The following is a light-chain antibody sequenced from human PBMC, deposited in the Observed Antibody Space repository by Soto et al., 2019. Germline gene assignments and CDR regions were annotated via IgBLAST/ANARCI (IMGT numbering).Light chain of an antibody. CDR2: DVS. J-gene: IGLJ1*01. CDR1: SSDVGGYNY. V-gene: IGLV2-14*01. Sequence: QSVLTQPASVSGSPGQSITISCTGTSSDVGGYNYVPWYQQHPGRAPKLTIYDVSNRPSGVSNRFSGSKSGNTASLTISGLQAEDVSDYYCSSYTSSSTLYVFGTGTKVTVL. CDR3: SSYTSSSTLYV.